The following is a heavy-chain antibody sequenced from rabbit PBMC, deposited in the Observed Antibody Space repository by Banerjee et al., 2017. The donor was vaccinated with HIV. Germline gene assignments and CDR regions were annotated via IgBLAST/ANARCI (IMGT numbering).Heavy chain of an antibody. V-gene: IGHV1S45*01. J-gene: IGHJ3*01. CDR3: ARDRYSYDDYGDPISSTRLDL. CDR2: IGGGSSGST. CDR1: GFSFSSSYV. Sequence: QEQLEESGGDLVKPEGSLTLTCTASGFSFSSSYVMCWVRQAPGKGLEWIASIGGGSSGSTDYASWVNGRFTISSHHAQNTLYLQLNSLTAADTATYFCARDRYSYDDYGDPISSTRLDLWGQGTLVTVS. D-gene: IGHD2-1*01.